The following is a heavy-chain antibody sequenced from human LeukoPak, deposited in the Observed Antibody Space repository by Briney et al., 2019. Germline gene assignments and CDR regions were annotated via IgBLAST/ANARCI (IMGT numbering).Heavy chain of an antibody. V-gene: IGHV3-23*01. D-gene: IGHD3-10*01. J-gene: IGHJ4*02. Sequence: GSLRLSCAASGFTFSSYAMSWVRQPPGKGLEWVSAISGSGGSTYYADSVKGRFTISRDNSKNTLYLQMNSLRAEDTAVYYCAKDPPKLLWFGELNFDYWGQGTLVTVSS. CDR1: GFTFSSYA. CDR2: ISGSGGST. CDR3: AKDPPKLLWFGELNFDY.